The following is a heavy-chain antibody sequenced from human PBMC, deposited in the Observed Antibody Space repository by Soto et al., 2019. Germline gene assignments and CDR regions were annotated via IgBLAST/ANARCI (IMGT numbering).Heavy chain of an antibody. Sequence: VQLVESGGGVVQPGRSLRLSCAASGFTFSDYAMHWVRQAPGKGLEWVAVVSHDGRNTHYADSVKGRVTISRDSSKNTVSLEMTSLRAGDTAVYYCAKGGRQWLVTSDFNYWGQGALVTVSS. CDR3: AKGGRQWLVTSDFNY. D-gene: IGHD6-19*01. J-gene: IGHJ4*02. CDR2: VSHDGRNT. CDR1: GFTFSDYA. V-gene: IGHV3-30*18.